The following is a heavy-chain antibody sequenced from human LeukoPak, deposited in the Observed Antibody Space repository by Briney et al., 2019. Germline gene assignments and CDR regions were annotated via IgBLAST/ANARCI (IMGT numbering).Heavy chain of an antibody. Sequence: ETLSLTCAVYGGSFSGYYWSWVRQAPGKGLEWVSAISGSGGSTYYADSVKGRFTISRDNSKNTLYLQMNSLRAEDTAVYYCAKVDYYYGMDVWGQGTTVTVSS. CDR1: GGSFSGYY. J-gene: IGHJ6*02. CDR2: ISGSGGST. V-gene: IGHV3-23*01. CDR3: AKVDYYYGMDV.